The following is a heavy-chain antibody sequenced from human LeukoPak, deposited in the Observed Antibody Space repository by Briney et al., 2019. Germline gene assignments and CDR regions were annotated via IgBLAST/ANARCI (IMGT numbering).Heavy chain of an antibody. D-gene: IGHD2-8*01. CDR2: IYYSGST. Sequence: TSETLSLTCAVYGESFSGYYWSWIRQPPGKGLEWIGYIYYSGSTNYNPSLKSRVTISVDTSKNQFSLKLSSVTAADTAVYYCARDVRRYFDYWGQGTLVTVSS. J-gene: IGHJ4*02. CDR3: ARDVRRYFDY. CDR1: GESFSGYY. V-gene: IGHV4-59*01.